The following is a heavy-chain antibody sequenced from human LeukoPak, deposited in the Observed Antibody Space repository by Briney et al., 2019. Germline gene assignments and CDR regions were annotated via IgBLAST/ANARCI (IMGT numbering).Heavy chain of an antibody. Sequence: GGSLRLSCAASGFTFSSYDMHWVRQAPGKGLEWVAVIWYDGSNKYYADSVKGRFTISRDNSKNTLYLQMNSLRAEDTAVHYCARIYDGYNDYWGQGTLVTVSS. CDR1: GFTFSSYD. CDR2: IWYDGSNK. CDR3: ARIYDGYNDY. J-gene: IGHJ4*02. V-gene: IGHV3-33*08. D-gene: IGHD5-24*01.